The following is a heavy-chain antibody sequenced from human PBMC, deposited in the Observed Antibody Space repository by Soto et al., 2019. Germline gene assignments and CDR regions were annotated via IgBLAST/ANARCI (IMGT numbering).Heavy chain of an antibody. Sequence: PGGSLRLSCAASGFTFSSYAMSWVRRAPGKGLEWVSAISGSGGSTYYADSVKGRFTISRDNSKNTLYLQMNSLRAEDTAVYYCAKGYCSSTSCRTHYYYYYGMDVWGQGTTVTVSS. J-gene: IGHJ6*02. CDR2: ISGSGGST. D-gene: IGHD2-2*01. CDR3: AKGYCSSTSCRTHYYYYYGMDV. V-gene: IGHV3-23*01. CDR1: GFTFSSYA.